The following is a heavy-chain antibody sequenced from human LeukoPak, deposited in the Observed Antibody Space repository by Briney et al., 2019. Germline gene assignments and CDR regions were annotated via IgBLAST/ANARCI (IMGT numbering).Heavy chain of an antibody. J-gene: IGHJ4*02. CDR3: ARVLHSGSSYSFDS. D-gene: IGHD1-26*01. CDR2: ISSSISTI. V-gene: IGHV3-48*02. Sequence: GGSLRLSCAASGFTFSSYGMNWVRQAPGKGLEWVSYISSSISTISYTDSVKGRFTISRDNAKNSLYLQMNNLRDEDTAVYYCARVLHSGSSYSFDSWGQGTLVTVSS. CDR1: GFTFSSYG.